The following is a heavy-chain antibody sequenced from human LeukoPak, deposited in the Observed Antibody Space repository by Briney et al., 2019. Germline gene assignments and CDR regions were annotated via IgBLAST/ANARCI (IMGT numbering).Heavy chain of an antibody. CDR2: ISGSGGST. D-gene: IGHD3-9*01. J-gene: IGHJ4*02. CDR3: AKTVRLRYFDWLFPYFDY. CDR1: GFTFSSYA. Sequence: GGSLRLSCAASGFTFSSYALSWVRQAPGKGLEWVSAISGSGGSTYYADSVKGRSTISRDNSKNTLYLQMNSLRAEDTAVYYCAKTVRLRYFDWLFPYFDYWGQGTLVTVSS. V-gene: IGHV3-23*01.